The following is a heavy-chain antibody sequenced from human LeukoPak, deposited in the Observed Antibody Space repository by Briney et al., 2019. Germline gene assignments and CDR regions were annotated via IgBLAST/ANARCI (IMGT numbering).Heavy chain of an antibody. V-gene: IGHV1-69*01. Sequence: EASVKVSCKASGGTFSSYAISWVRQAPGQGLEWMGGIIPIFGTASYAQKFQGRVTITADESTSTAYMELSSLRSEDTAVYYCASATVVVAGYYYYYGMDVWGQGTTVTVSS. CDR1: GGTFSSYA. J-gene: IGHJ6*02. CDR3: ASATVVVAGYYYYYGMDV. CDR2: IIPIFGTA. D-gene: IGHD2-15*01.